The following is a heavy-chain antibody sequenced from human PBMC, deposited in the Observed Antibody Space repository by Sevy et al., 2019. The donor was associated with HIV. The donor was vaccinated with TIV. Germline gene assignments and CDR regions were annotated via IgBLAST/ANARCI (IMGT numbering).Heavy chain of an antibody. J-gene: IGHJ4*02. CDR2: ISYDGTNK. D-gene: IGHD6-19*01. CDR3: ASEFTGWDLDLDY. Sequence: GWSLRLSCVASGFAFSTHAMHWVRQAPDKGLEWVAVISYDGTNKNYADSVKDRFTISRDNSKYTLYLQMNSLRADDTDVYYCASEFTGWDLDLDYWGQGTLVTVSS. CDR1: GFAFSTHA. V-gene: IGHV3-30-3*01.